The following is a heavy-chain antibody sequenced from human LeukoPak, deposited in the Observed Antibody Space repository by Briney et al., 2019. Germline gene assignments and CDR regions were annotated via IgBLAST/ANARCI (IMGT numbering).Heavy chain of an antibody. CDR3: ATLLDYFDY. Sequence: ASVKVSCKVSGYTLTELSIHWVRQAPGKGLEWMGRVDPENGKTMFSEKFQGRVTITADPSTDTAYMELSSLIFEDAALYYCATLLDYFDYWGQGTLVAVSS. CDR1: GYTLTELS. V-gene: IGHV1-24*01. J-gene: IGHJ4*02. CDR2: VDPENGKT.